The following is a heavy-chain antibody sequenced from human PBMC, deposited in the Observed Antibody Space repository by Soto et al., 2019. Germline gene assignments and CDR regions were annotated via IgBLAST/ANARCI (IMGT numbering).Heavy chain of an antibody. CDR3: ARDTYYYGSGAYGMDV. CDR2: INPNSGGT. V-gene: IGHV1-2*04. J-gene: IGHJ6*02. CDR1: GYTFTGYY. D-gene: IGHD3-10*01. Sequence: QVQLVQSGAEVKKPGASVKVSCKASGYTFTGYYMHWVRQAPGQGLEWMGWINPNSGGTNYAQKFQGWVTMTRDTSISTAYMELSRLRSDDTAVYYCARDTYYYGSGAYGMDVWGQGTTVTVSS.